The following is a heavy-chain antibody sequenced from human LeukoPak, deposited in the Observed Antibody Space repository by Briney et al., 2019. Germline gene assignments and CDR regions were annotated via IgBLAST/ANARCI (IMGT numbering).Heavy chain of an antibody. D-gene: IGHD3-10*02. CDR1: GFTFSSYG. V-gene: IGHV3-23*01. CDR3: AKDQPTEGILPYVRGNNWFDP. J-gene: IGHJ5*02. Sequence: PGGSLRLSCAASGFTFSSYGMSWVRQAPGKGLEWVSAISGSGSSTYYAASVKGRFTISRDNSKNTLYLQMNSLRAEDTAVYYCAKDQPTEGILPYVRGNNWFDPWGQGTLVTVSS. CDR2: ISGSGSST.